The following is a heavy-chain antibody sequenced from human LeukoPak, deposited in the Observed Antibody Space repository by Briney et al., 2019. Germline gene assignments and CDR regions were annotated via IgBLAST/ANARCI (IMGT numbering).Heavy chain of an antibody. V-gene: IGHV4-38-2*02. Sequence: SETLSLTCTVSGYSISTGYYWDWIRQPPGKGLEWIGSIYYSGSTYYNPSLKSRVTISVDTSKNQFSLKLSSVTAADTAVYYCARHRYDSSGYYPNRSSGYYYMDVWGKGTTVTISS. D-gene: IGHD3-22*01. J-gene: IGHJ6*03. CDR3: ARHRYDSSGYYPNRSSGYYYMDV. CDR1: GYSISTGYY. CDR2: IYYSGST.